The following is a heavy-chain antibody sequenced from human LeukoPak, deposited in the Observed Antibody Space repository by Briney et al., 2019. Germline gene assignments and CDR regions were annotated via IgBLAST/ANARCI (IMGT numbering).Heavy chain of an antibody. CDR1: GFTFSSYS. V-gene: IGHV3-21*01. CDR2: ISSSSSYI. CDR3: ARDGRYFDWSTGKDAFDI. Sequence: GGSLRVYCAASGFTFSSYSMNWVRQAPGKGLEWVSSISSSSSYIYYADSVKGRFTISRDNAKNSLYLQMNSLRAEDTAVYYCARDGRYFDWSTGKDAFDIWGQGTMVTVS. J-gene: IGHJ3*02. D-gene: IGHD3-9*01.